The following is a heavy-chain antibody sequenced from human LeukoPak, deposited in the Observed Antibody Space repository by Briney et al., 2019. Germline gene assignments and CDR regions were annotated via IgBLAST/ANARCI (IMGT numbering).Heavy chain of an antibody. D-gene: IGHD7-27*01. V-gene: IGHV4-34*01. J-gene: IGHJ4*02. CDR1: GGSLRGYY. CDR2: INHSGST. CDR3: AREPQNWGYFDY. Sequence: SETLSLTCAVSGGSLRGYYWSWIRQPPGRGREWMGEINHSGSTNYDPSLKSRVTISVDTSKNQFSLKLSSVTAADTAVYYCAREPQNWGYFDYWGQGTLVTVSS.